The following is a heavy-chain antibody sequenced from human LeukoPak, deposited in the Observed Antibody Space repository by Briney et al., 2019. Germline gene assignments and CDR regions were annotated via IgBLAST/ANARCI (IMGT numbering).Heavy chain of an antibody. CDR2: IYYSGST. CDR1: GGSLWSFY. J-gene: IGHJ3*02. D-gene: IGHD2-2*01. Sequence: PSETLSLTCTVSGGSLWSFYWSWLRQPPGKGLEWIGYIYYSGSTNYNPSLKSRVTISVDTSKNQFSLKLTSVTAADTAVYYCAREDAQEGTNAFDIWDQGTMVTVSS. CDR3: AREDAQEGTNAFDI. V-gene: IGHV4-59*01.